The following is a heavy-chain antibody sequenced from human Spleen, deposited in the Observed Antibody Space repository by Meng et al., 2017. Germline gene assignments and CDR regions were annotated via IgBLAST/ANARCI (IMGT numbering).Heavy chain of an antibody. D-gene: IGHD3-16*01. Sequence: QVQVVQSGAEVKRPGASVKVSCKASHYTFTGYGVSWFRPAPGQGLEWMGRINPNSGGTNFAQKFQGRVTVTRDTSITTAHMELSRLRSDDTAVYYCARGRGDRNDLDYWGQGTLVTVSS. J-gene: IGHJ4*02. V-gene: IGHV1-2*06. CDR1: HYTFTGYG. CDR3: ARGRGDRNDLDY. CDR2: INPNSGGT.